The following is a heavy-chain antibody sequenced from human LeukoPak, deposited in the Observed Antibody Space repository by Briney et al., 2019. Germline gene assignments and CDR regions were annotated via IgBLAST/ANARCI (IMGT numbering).Heavy chain of an antibody. J-gene: IGHJ4*02. CDR2: ISSSSSTI. Sequence: GGSLRLSCAASGFTFSGYSMNWVRQAPGKGLEWVSYISSSSSTIYYADSVKGRFTISRDNAKNSLYLQMNSLRAEDTAVYYCAKAGEWFSLAIFVDYWGQGTLVTVSS. V-gene: IGHV3-48*01. CDR1: GFTFSGYS. CDR3: AKAGEWFSLAIFVDY. D-gene: IGHD3-3*02.